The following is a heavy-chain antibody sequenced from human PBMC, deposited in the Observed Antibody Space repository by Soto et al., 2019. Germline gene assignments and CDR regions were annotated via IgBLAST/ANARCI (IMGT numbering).Heavy chain of an antibody. Sequence: GGSLRLSCAASGFTFSTYALSWVRQAPGKGLEWVSAISANGQGIYYADSVRGRFTISRDNSKNTIFLHMGSLRAEDTAVYYCAKDRNYPRDQFHYWGQGTLVTVSS. V-gene: IGHV3-23*01. CDR2: ISANGQGI. CDR3: AKDRNYPRDQFHY. J-gene: IGHJ4*02. D-gene: IGHD1-7*01. CDR1: GFTFSTYA.